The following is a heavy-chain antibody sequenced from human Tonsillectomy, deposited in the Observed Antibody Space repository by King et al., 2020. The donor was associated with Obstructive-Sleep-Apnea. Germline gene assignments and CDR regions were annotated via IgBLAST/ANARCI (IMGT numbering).Heavy chain of an antibody. J-gene: IGHJ5*02. Sequence: VQLVESGGGLVQPGGSLRLSCAASGFTFSSYWMSWVRQAPGKGLEWVALISYDGTNKYLSDSVKGRFAISRDNSNNSVYLQMNSLRPEDTAVYYCSRDAGPWGQGTLVTVSS. CDR1: GFTFSSYW. CDR3: SRDAGP. CDR2: ISYDGTNK. V-gene: IGHV3-30*03.